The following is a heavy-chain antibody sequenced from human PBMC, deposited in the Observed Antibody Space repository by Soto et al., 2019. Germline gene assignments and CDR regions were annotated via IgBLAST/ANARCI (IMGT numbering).Heavy chain of an antibody. J-gene: IGHJ4*02. Sequence: GASAKVSCKASGYTFTSYGISWVRQAPGQGLEWMGWISAYNGNTNYAQKLQGRVTMTTDTSTSTAYMELRSLRSDDTAVYYCARVPEDFWSKTKSFDYWGQGTLVTVSS. D-gene: IGHD3-3*01. CDR1: GYTFTSYG. V-gene: IGHV1-18*01. CDR2: ISAYNGNT. CDR3: ARVPEDFWSKTKSFDY.